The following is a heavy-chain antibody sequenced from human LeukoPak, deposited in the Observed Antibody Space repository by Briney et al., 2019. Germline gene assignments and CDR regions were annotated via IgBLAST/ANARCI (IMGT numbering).Heavy chain of an antibody. J-gene: IGHJ4*02. V-gene: IGHV1-69*02. CDR3: ASGVAVAGTPSLFDY. D-gene: IGHD6-19*01. CDR1: GGTFSSYT. CDR2: IIPILGIA. Sequence: GASVKVSCKASGGTFSSYTISWVRQAPGQGLEWMGRIIPILGIASYAQKFQGRVTITADKSTSTAYMELSSLRSEDTAVYYCASGVAVAGTPSLFDYWGQGTLVTVSS.